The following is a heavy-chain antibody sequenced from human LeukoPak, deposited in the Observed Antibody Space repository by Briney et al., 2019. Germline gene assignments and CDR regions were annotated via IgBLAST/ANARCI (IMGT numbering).Heavy chain of an antibody. CDR1: GYAFTNFG. CDR2: IGPYNGNT. V-gene: IGHV1-18*01. Sequence: GAAVKVSCKASGYAFTNFGISWVRQAPGQGLEWMGWIGPYNGNTDYPQKVRGRVTMTTDTSTSTAYMELRSLRSDDTAVYYCARGGVGHCSGGSCPTSWFDPWGQGTLVTVSS. J-gene: IGHJ5*02. CDR3: ARGGVGHCSGGSCPTSWFDP. D-gene: IGHD2-15*01.